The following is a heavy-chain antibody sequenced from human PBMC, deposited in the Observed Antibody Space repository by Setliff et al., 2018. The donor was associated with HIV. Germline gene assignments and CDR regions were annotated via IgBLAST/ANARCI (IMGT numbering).Heavy chain of an antibody. CDR3: ARGHDKQFPDSKIRGVRKYY. D-gene: IGHD3-10*01. Sequence: SETLSLTCTVSGGSISSSSYYWGWIRQPPGKGLEWIGSIYYSGSTYYNPSLKSRVTISVDTSKNQFSLKLNSVTAADTAVYYCARGHDKQFPDSKIRGVRKYYWGQGTLVTVSS. CDR2: IYYSGST. CDR1: GGSISSSSYY. J-gene: IGHJ4*02. V-gene: IGHV4-39*01.